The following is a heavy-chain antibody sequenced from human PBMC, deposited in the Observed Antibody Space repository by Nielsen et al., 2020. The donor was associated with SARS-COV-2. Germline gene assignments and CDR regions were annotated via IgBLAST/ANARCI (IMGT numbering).Heavy chain of an antibody. J-gene: IGHJ6*02. Sequence: ASVKVSCKASGYTFTSYGISWVRQAPGQGLEWMGWISAYNGNTNYAQKFQGRVTITADESTSTAYMELSSLRSEDTAVYYCARDSDFWSAPRHGMDVWGQGTTVTVSS. CDR2: ISAYNGNT. CDR1: GYTFTSYG. CDR3: ARDSDFWSAPRHGMDV. V-gene: IGHV1-18*01. D-gene: IGHD3-3*01.